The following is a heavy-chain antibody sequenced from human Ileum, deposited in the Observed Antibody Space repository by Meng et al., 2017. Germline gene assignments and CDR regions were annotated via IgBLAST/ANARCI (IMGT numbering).Heavy chain of an antibody. CDR2: VGGIDGST. Sequence: GESLKSVGAASGFTFSIYAMGWVRQAPGKGLEWVSTVGGIDGSTFYADSVRGRFTISRDNSKNTVYLQMNSLRAEDAALYYCARGNGRPHHFVSWGQGTLVTVSS. CDR1: GFTFSIYA. J-gene: IGHJ4*02. V-gene: IGHV3-23*01. CDR3: ARGNGRPHHFVS. D-gene: IGHD1-26*01.